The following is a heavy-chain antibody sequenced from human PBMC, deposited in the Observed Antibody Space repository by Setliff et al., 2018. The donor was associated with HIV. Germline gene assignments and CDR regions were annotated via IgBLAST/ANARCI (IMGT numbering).Heavy chain of an antibody. J-gene: IGHJ6*02. Sequence: SETLSLTCTVSGDFISSDYYWGWIRQPPGKGLEWIGSFYETGYTYYNPSLKSRVAISVDTSKSQFSLKMTSVTAADTAVYYCARGGQSAAGYYYYYYGMDVWGQGTTVTVSS. CDR3: ARGGQSAAGYYYYYYGMDV. CDR1: GDFISSDYY. CDR2: FYETGYT. V-gene: IGHV4-38-2*02. D-gene: IGHD6-13*01.